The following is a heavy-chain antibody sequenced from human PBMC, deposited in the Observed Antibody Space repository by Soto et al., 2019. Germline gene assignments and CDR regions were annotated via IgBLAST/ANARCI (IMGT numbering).Heavy chain of an antibody. J-gene: IGHJ3*02. V-gene: IGHV1-69*06. CDR1: GGTFNNYV. CDR2: IIPNYDAA. Sequence: QVQLVQSGAEVKKPGSSVKVSCEASGGTFNNYVISWLRQAPGQGLEWMGGIIPNYDAANYARKFRGRLTITADKSTKTAYMERNSLTPEDTATYYGAGYWSSGTFYGAFDTWGQGTTVVVS. CDR3: AGYWSSGTFYGAFDT. D-gene: IGHD2-15*01.